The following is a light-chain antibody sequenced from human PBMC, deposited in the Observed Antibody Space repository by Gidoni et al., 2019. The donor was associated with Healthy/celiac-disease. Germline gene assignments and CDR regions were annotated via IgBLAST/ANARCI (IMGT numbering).Light chain of an antibody. J-gene: IGKJ2*03. V-gene: IGKV1-6*01. CDR3: LQDYKYPLS. Sequence: IQMTQSPSSLSASVGDRVTITCRASQSIRNDLGWYHQKPGKAPKLLIYAASSLQSGVPSRFRGSGSGADFTLTISSLRPEKFATYYCLQDYKYPLSFGQGTKLEIK. CDR1: QSIRND. CDR2: AAS.